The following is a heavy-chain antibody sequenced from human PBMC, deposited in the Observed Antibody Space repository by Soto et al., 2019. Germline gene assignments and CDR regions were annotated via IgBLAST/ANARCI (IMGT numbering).Heavy chain of an antibody. CDR1: GGSISSYY. J-gene: IGHJ5*02. CDR3: ARGPDHRYCSSTSCHYPGGNWFDP. V-gene: IGHV4-4*07. D-gene: IGHD2-2*01. Sequence: PSETLSLTCTVSGGSISSYYWSWIRQPAGKGLEWIGRIYTSGSTNYNPSLKSRVTMSVDTPKNQFSLKLSSVTAADTAVYYCARGPDHRYCSSTSCHYPGGNWFDPWGQGTLVTVSS. CDR2: IYTSGST.